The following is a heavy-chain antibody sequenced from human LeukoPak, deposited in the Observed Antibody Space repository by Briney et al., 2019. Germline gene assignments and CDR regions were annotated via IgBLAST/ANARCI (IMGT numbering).Heavy chain of an antibody. D-gene: IGHD1-26*01. CDR1: GGTFSSYA. CDR2: IIPIFGIA. Sequence: ASVKVSCKASGGTFSSYAISWVRQAPGQGLEWMGRIIPIFGIANYAQKFQGRVTITADKSTSTAYLELSSLRSEDTAVYYCARDLSGSSTWGQGTLVTVSS. V-gene: IGHV1-69*04. J-gene: IGHJ5*02. CDR3: ARDLSGSST.